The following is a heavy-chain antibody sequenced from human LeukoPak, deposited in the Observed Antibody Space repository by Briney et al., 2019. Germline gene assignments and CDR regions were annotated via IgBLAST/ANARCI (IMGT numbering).Heavy chain of an antibody. CDR1: GGSISSSSYY. J-gene: IGHJ4*02. CDR2: IYYSGST. V-gene: IGHV4-39*01. CDR3: ARHAISGWYFDY. Sequence: SETLSLTCTVSGGSISSSSYYWGWIRQPPGKGLEWIGSIYYSGSTYDNPSLKSRVTISVDTSKNQFSLKLSSVTAADTAIYYCARHAISGWYFDYWGQGTLVTVSS. D-gene: IGHD6-19*01.